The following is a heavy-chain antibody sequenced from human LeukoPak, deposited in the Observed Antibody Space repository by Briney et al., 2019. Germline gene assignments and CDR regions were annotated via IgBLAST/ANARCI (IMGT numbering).Heavy chain of an antibody. D-gene: IGHD2-15*01. CDR3: AGGSYYSYYYMDV. V-gene: IGHV3-30*02. CDR2: IQYDGSKK. J-gene: IGHJ6*03. Sequence: GGTLRLSCVASGFTFSSNGMHWVRQAPGKGLEWVTFIQYDGSKKYYADSVKGRFTISRDNSKNTLYLEMNSLRAEDTAVYYCAGGSYYSYYYMDVWGKGTTVTVSS. CDR1: GFTFSSNG.